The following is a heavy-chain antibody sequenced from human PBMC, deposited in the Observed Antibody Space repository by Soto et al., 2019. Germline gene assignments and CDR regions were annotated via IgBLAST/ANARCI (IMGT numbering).Heavy chain of an antibody. CDR1: GASITGGGYF. Sequence: SETLSLTCSGSGASITGGGYFWTWVRQHPARGLEWIGYIYYSGHDHYNPSLESRVTISVDTSNNQFSLKLSSMTAADTAVYYCSRGHYQVYAMDAWGKGTPVTVSS. CDR3: SRGHYQVYAMDA. CDR2: IYYSGHD. J-gene: IGHJ6*04. D-gene: IGHD2-8*01. V-gene: IGHV4-31*03.